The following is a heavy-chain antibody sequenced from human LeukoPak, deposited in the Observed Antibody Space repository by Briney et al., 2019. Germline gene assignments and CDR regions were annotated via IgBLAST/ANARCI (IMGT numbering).Heavy chain of an antibody. J-gene: IGHJ4*02. Sequence: SETLSLTCAVSGGSISSSNWWSWVRQPPGKGLEWIGEIYHSGSTNYNPSLKSRVTISVDTSKNQFSLKLSSVTAADTAVYYCASSDYGDPRFDYWGQGTLVTVSS. CDR3: ASSDYGDPRFDY. D-gene: IGHD4-17*01. CDR1: GGSISSSNW. V-gene: IGHV4-4*02. CDR2: IYHSGST.